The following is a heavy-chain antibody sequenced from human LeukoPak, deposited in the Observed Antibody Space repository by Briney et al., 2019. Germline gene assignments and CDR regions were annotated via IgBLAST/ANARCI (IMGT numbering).Heavy chain of an antibody. V-gene: IGHV3-48*04. J-gene: IGHJ6*02. Sequence: GGSLRLSCAASGFTFSSYSMNWVRQAPGKGLEWVSYISSSSSTIYYADSVKGRFTISRDNAKNSLYLQMNSLRAEDTAVYYCARPGQWLTASSGYYGMDVWGQGTTVTVSS. CDR3: ARPGQWLTASSGYYGMDV. CDR2: ISSSSSTI. CDR1: GFTFSSYS. D-gene: IGHD6-19*01.